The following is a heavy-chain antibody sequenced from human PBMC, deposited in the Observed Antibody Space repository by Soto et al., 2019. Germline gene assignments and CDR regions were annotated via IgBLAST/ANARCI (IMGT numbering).Heavy chain of an antibody. V-gene: IGHV3-30*18. CDR2: ISYDGSNK. CDR1: GFTFSSYC. D-gene: IGHD2-21*02. CDR3: AKDRRDRVVTAILDY. Sequence: GGSLRLSCASSGFTFSSYCIHWVRQAPGKGLGCVAVISYDGSNKYYADSVKGRFTISRDNSKNTLYLQMNSLRAEDTAVYYCAKDRRDRVVTAILDYWGQGTLVTVSS. J-gene: IGHJ4*02.